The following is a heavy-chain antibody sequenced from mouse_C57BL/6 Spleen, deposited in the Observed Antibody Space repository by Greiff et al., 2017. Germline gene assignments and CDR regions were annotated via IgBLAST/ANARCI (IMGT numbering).Heavy chain of an antibody. Sequence: EVQRVESGGDLVKPGGSLKLSCAASGFTFSSYGMSWVRQTPDKRLGWVATISSGGSYTYYPDSVKGRFTISRDNAKNTLYLHMSSLKSEDTAMYYCARHGSNYRFDYWGQGTTLTVSS. D-gene: IGHD2-5*01. J-gene: IGHJ2*01. CDR2: ISSGGSYT. CDR3: ARHGSNYRFDY. CDR1: GFTFSSYG. V-gene: IGHV5-6*01.